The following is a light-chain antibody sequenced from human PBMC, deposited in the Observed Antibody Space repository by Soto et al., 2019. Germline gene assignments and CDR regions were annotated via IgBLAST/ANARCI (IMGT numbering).Light chain of an antibody. V-gene: IGKV3-15*01. J-gene: IGKJ4*01. CDR2: GAA. CDR3: QQYNNWPLT. Sequence: EIVMTQSPATLSVSPGVSATLSCRASQSVSNNLAWYQQKPGQAPRLLIYGAAARATVIPARFSGSGSGTEFTLTISSLQSEDFAVYYCQQYNNWPLTFGGGTKVEIK. CDR1: QSVSNN.